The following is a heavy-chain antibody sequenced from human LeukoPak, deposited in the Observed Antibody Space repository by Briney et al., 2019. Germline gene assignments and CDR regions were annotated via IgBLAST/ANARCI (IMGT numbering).Heavy chain of an antibody. D-gene: IGHD3-22*01. J-gene: IGHJ5*02. CDR2: VDPEDGET. CDR1: GYTFTDYY. V-gene: IGHV1-69-2*01. Sequence: ASVKVSCKVSGYTFTDYYTHWVQQAPGKGLEWMGLVDPEDGETIYAEKFQGRVTITADTSTDTAYMELSSLRSEDTAVYYCATTVSGYYKTNWFDPWGQGTLVTVSS. CDR3: ATTVSGYYKTNWFDP.